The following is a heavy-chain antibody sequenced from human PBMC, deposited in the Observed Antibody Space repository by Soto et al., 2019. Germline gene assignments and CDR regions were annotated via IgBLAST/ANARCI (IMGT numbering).Heavy chain of an antibody. D-gene: IGHD3-3*01. CDR2: IHHSGTS. J-gene: IGHJ4*01. CDR3: ARDPRPTVFFL. V-gene: IGHV4-59*11. CDR1: GGSISSHY. Sequence: SETLSLTCTVSGGSISSHYWSWIRQPPGKGLEWIGYIHHSGTSNYNPALKSRVTISVDTSKNQFSLKLSSVTAADTAVYYCARDPRPTVFFLWGQGTLVTVSS.